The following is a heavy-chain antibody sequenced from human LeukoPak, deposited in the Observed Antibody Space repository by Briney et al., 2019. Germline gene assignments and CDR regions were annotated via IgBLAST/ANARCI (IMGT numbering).Heavy chain of an antibody. Sequence: PSETLSLTCAVYGGSFSNYYWSWIRQPPGRGLEWIGEINDSGRTYYNPSLMSRVTVSVDTSKKQFSLRLTSVTATDTAVYYCARRWNYGRNYYIDVWGKGATVSVSS. J-gene: IGHJ6*03. CDR3: ARRWNYGRNYYIDV. CDR2: INDSGRT. D-gene: IGHD1-7*01. V-gene: IGHV4-34*01. CDR1: GGSFSNYY.